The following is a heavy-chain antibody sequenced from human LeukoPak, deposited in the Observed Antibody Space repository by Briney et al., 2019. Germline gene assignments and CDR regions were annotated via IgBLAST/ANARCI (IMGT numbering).Heavy chain of an antibody. CDR1: DYSIRNSYF. D-gene: IGHD1-26*01. Sequence: PSETLSLTCDVSDYSIRNSYFWGWIWPPPGKGLEWIGSIYYTGSTSSNASLESRLTISVDTSKNQFSLKLRSVTAEDTAVYYCARHMLGAPVGAIDCWSPGTLVTVSS. V-gene: IGHV4-38-2*01. J-gene: IGHJ4*02. CDR2: IYYTGST. CDR3: ARHMLGAPVGAIDC.